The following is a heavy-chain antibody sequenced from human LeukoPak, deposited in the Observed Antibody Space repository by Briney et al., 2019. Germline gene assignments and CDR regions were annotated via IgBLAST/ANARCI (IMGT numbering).Heavy chain of an antibody. V-gene: IGHV3-43*02. J-gene: IGHJ4*02. CDR1: GFTFSSYA. Sequence: GGSLRLSCAASGFTFSSYAMHWVRQAPGRGLEWVCLISGDGDSTYYIGSVKGRFTISRDNRKNSLFLQMNSLRTEDTALYYCAKDILLSAAGTREDYWGQGTLVTVSS. D-gene: IGHD3-9*01. CDR3: AKDILLSAAGTREDY. CDR2: ISGDGDST.